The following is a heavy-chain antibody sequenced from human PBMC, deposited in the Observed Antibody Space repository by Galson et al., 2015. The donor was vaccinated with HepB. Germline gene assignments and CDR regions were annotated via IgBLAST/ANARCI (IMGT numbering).Heavy chain of an antibody. J-gene: IGHJ5*02. CDR1: GFTFSHFW. V-gene: IGHV3-7*03. Sequence: SLRLSCAASGFTFSHFWMTWVRQGPGKGLEWVADINEDGSGKYYVDSVKGRFTISRDNTKNSLYLHLNSLRDEDTAVYYCERTSLFRGLTDWFDPWGQGTLVTVSS. CDR2: INEDGSGK. D-gene: IGHD3-10*01. CDR3: ERTSLFRGLTDWFDP.